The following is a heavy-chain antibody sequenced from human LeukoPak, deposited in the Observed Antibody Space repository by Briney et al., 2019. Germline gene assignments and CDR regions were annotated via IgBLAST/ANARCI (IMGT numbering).Heavy chain of an antibody. J-gene: IGHJ4*02. V-gene: IGHV3-33*01. CDR3: ARDYGAFTRTLYYFDY. Sequence: PGRSLRLSCAASGFTFSSYGMHWVRQAPGKGLEWVAVIWYDGSNKYYADSVKGRFTISRDNSKNTLYLQMNSLRAEDTAVYYCARDYGAFTRTLYYFDYWGQGTLVTVSS. D-gene: IGHD4-17*01. CDR1: GFTFSSYG. CDR2: IWYDGSNK.